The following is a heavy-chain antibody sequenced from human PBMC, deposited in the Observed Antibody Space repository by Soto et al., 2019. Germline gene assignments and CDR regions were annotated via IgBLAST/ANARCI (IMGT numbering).Heavy chain of an antibody. Sequence: PGGSLRLSCAASGFTFSSYSMNWVRQAPGKGLEWVSSISSSSSYIYYADSVKGRFTISRDNAKNSLYLQMNSLRVEDTAVYYCAREVSKYSGYDFDYWGQGTLVTVSS. CDR3: AREVSKYSGYDFDY. CDR1: GFTFSSYS. V-gene: IGHV3-21*01. D-gene: IGHD5-12*01. CDR2: ISSSSSYI. J-gene: IGHJ4*02.